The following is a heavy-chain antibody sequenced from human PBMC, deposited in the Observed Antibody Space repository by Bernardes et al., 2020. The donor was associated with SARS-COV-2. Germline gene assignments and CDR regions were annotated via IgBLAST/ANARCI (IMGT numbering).Heavy chain of an antibody. Sequence: SLRLSCAASGFSFYSYGMNWVRQAPGKGLEWVSGISGSGGGTYYADSVKGRFTISRDNSRNTLFLQMNSLRAEDTAVYYFAKTIIIAVPPKYYGLDVWGQGTTVTVSS. CDR3: AKTIIIAVPPKYYGLDV. CDR2: ISGSGGGT. CDR1: GFSFYSYG. J-gene: IGHJ6*02. V-gene: IGHV3-23*01. D-gene: IGHD2-21*01.